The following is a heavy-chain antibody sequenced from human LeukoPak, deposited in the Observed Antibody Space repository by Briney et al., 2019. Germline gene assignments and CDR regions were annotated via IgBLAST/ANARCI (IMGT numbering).Heavy chain of an antibody. CDR2: LWYDGSKK. V-gene: IGHV3-33*01. J-gene: IGHJ4*02. CDR1: GFTFSGYG. CDR3: ARDIAGDPPPYYFDY. D-gene: IGHD7-27*01. Sequence: PGTSLRLSCVASGFTFSGYGMHWVRQAPGKGLEWVAVLWYDGSKKYYADSVKGRFTISRDNSKSMLYLQMNSLRAEDTAVYYCARDIAGDPPPYYFDYWGQGSLVTVSS.